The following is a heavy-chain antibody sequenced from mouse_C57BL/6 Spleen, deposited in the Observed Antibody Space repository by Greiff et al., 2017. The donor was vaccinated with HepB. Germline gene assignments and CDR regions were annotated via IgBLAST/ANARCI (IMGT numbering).Heavy chain of an antibody. V-gene: IGHV5-17*01. J-gene: IGHJ2*01. CDR3: ASSLLGDY. D-gene: IGHD1-2*01. Sequence: EVKLVESGGGLVKPGGSLKLSCAASGFTFSDYGMHWVRQATEKGLEWVAYISSGSSNIYYADTVKGRFTISRDNAKNTLFLQMTSLRSEDTAMYYCASSLLGDYWGQGTTLTVSS. CDR1: GFTFSDYG. CDR2: ISSGSSNI.